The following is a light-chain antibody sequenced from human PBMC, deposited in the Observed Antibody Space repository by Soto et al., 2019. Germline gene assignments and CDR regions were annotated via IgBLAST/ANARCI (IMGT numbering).Light chain of an antibody. J-gene: IGKJ2*01. CDR1: QSIRDN. Sequence: EILMTQSPATLSVSPGERAIVSCRASQSIRDNLAWYQQTPGRAPRLLIYGAVIRAIGVPARFSGSGSGTDVTLTISRLQSEDFSVYYCQQYDYWPPYTFGQGTKVEI. V-gene: IGKV3-15*01. CDR2: GAV. CDR3: QQYDYWPPYT.